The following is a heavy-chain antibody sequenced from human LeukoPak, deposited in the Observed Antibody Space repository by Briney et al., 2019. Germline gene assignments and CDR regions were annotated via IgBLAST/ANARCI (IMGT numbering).Heavy chain of an antibody. CDR2: IYSSGRT. CDR3: ARDRDNIWSGYYFFDY. D-gene: IGHD3-3*01. CDR1: GGSISSYH. Sequence: SETLSLTCTVSGGSISSYHWSWIRQPAGKGLEWIGHIYSSGRTSYNPSLESRVTMSVDTSKNQFSVKLYSVTAADTAVYYCARDRDNIWSGYYFFDYWGQGTLVTVSS. J-gene: IGHJ4*02. V-gene: IGHV4-4*07.